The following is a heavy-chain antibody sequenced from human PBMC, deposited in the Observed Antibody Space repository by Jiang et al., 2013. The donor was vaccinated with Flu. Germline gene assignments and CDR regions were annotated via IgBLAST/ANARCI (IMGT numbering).Heavy chain of an antibody. CDR3: ARGLRDDSSGYPTTLSGMDV. V-gene: IGHV1-69*04. D-gene: IGHD3-22*01. Sequence: LEWMGRIIPILGIANYAQKFQGRVTITADKSTSTAYMELSSLRSEDTAVYYCARGLRDDSSGYPTTLSGMDVWGKGTTVTVSS. J-gene: IGHJ6*04. CDR2: IIPILGIA.